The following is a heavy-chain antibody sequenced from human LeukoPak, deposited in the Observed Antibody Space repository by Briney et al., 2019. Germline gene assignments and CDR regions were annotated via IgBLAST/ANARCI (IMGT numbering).Heavy chain of an antibody. CDR1: GYTFTGYY. Sequence: GASVKVSCKASGYTFTGYYMHWVLHAPGQGLEWMGWINPNSGCTNYAQKFQGRVTMTRDTSISTAYMELSRLRSDDTAVYYCARVARSDYVWGSYRSWLLDYWGQGTLVTVSS. CDR3: ARVARSDYVWGSYRSWLLDY. D-gene: IGHD3-16*02. J-gene: IGHJ4*02. V-gene: IGHV1-2*02. CDR2: INPNSGCT.